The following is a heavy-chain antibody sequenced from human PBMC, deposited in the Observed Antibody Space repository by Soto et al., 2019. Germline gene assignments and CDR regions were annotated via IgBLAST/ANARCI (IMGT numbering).Heavy chain of an antibody. CDR1: GFTFSSYA. CDR3: AKGILVKTPGSRALDI. Sequence: GWSLRLSCAASGFTFSSYALSLVRQAPGKGLEWVSIIGGGGVNTYYADSVKGRSTISRDNSINALYLQMSSLRAGDTAVYYCAKGILVKTPGSRALDIWCQRKMVAAS. V-gene: IGHV3-23*01. CDR2: IGGGGVNT. J-gene: IGHJ3*02. D-gene: IGHD2-2*01.